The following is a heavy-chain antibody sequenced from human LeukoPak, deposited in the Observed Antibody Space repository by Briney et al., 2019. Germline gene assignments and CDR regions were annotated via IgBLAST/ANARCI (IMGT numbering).Heavy chain of an antibody. V-gene: IGHV3-30*18. J-gene: IGHJ6*03. CDR3: AKDGGYSYGYSFHYYYYYYMDV. Sequence: GGSLRLSCAASGFTFSSYGMHWVRQAPGKGLEWVAVISYDGSNKYYADSVKGRFTISRDNSKNTPYLQMNSLRAEDTAVYYCAKDGGYSYGYSFHYYYYYYMDVWGKGTTVTVSS. CDR1: GFTFSSYG. CDR2: ISYDGSNK. D-gene: IGHD5-18*01.